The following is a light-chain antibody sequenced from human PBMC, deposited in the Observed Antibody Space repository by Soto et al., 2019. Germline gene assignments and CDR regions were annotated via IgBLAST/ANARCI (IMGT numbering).Light chain of an antibody. V-gene: IGKV1-5*01. Sequence: DIQMTQSPSTLSASVGDRVTITCRASQSISSWLAWYQQKPGKAPKLLIYDASSLESGVPSRFSGSGSGTEFTLTISSLQPDDFATYSCQQSGTFGQGTKV. CDR1: QSISSW. CDR2: DAS. J-gene: IGKJ1*01. CDR3: QQSGT.